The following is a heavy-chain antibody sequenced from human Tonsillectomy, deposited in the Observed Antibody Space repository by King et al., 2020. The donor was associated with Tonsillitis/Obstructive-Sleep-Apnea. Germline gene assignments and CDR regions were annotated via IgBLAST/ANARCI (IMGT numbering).Heavy chain of an antibody. J-gene: IGHJ3*02. V-gene: IGHV4-59*01. CDR1: GGSISSYY. D-gene: IGHD3-10*01. CDR3: ARGIRGDNDAFDI. CDR2: IYYSGST. Sequence: QLQESGPGLVKPSETLSLTCTVSGGSISSYYWSWIRQPPGKGLEWIVYIYYSGSTNYNPSLKSRFTISVDTSKNQFSLKLSSVTAADTAVYYCARGIRGDNDAFDIWGQGTMVTVSS.